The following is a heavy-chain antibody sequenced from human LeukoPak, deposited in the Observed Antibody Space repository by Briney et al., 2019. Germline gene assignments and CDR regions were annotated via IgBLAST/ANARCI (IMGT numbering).Heavy chain of an antibody. Sequence: PGGSLRLSCAASGFTVSTNYMSWVRQAPGKGLEWISIIYSSGGTYYADSVKGRFTISRDNAKNSLYLQMNSLRAEDTAVYYCARDLSSSWVDAFDIWGQGTMVTVSS. J-gene: IGHJ3*02. CDR2: IYSSGGT. CDR3: ARDLSSSWVDAFDI. CDR1: GFTVSTNY. D-gene: IGHD6-13*01. V-gene: IGHV3-66*01.